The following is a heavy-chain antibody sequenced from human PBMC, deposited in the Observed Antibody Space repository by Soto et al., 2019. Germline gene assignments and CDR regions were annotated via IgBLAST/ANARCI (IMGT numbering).Heavy chain of an antibody. J-gene: IGHJ4*02. V-gene: IGHV4-31*03. D-gene: IGHD2-15*01. CDR3: ARSRRGAVATFDL. CDR2: IYNSGLT. CDR1: GASVSSGGYY. Sequence: TLSLTCTVSGASVSSGGYYWSWIRQHPEKGLEWIGYIYNSGLTSYNPSLKSRIVVSRDTSRNQLSLKVTSVTAADTAVYFCARSRRGAVATFDLWGQGTPVTVSS.